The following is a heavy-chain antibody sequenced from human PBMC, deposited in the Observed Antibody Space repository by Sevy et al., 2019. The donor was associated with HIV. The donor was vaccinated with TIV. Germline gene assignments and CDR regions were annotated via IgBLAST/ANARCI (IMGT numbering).Heavy chain of an antibody. CDR2: IKQDESEK. Sequence: GGSLRLSCAASGFTFSRYWMTWVRQAPGKGLEWVANIKQDESEKYYVDSVKGRFTISRDNAKNSLYLQMNSLRADDTAVYYCARAEQVTMQVVFGCLYFDSWGQGTLVTVSS. CDR3: ARAEQVTMQVVFGCLYFDS. CDR1: GFTFSRYW. D-gene: IGHD3-22*01. J-gene: IGHJ4*02. V-gene: IGHV3-7*01.